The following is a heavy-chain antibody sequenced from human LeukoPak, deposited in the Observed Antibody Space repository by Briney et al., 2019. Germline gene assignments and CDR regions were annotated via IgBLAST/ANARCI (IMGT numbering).Heavy chain of an antibody. J-gene: IGHJ4*02. D-gene: IGHD2-15*01. CDR1: GYTFTGYY. CDR3: ARDSAYLEDIVVVVAATSLDY. Sequence: ASVKVSCKASGYTFTGYYMHWVRQAPGQGLEWMGWISAYNGNTNYAQKLQGRVTMTTDTSTSTAYMELRSLRSDDTAVYYCARDSAYLEDIVVVVAATSLDYWGQGTLVTVSS. CDR2: ISAYNGNT. V-gene: IGHV1-18*04.